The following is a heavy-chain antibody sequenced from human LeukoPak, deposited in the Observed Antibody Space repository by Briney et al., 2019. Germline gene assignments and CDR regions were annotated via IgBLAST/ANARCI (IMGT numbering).Heavy chain of an antibody. CDR2: IIPILGIA. J-gene: IGHJ4*02. D-gene: IGHD6-19*01. V-gene: IGHV1-69*04. CDR1: GGTFSSYA. CDR3: ARRFTSSEGRN. Sequence: ASVTVSCKASGGTFSSYAISWVRQAPGQGLEWMGRIIPILGIANYAQKFPGRVTITADKSTSTAYMELSSLRSEDTAVYYCARRFTSSEGRNWGQGTLVTVSS.